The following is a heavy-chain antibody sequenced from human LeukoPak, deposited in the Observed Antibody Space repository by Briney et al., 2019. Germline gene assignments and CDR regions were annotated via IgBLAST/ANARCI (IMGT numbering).Heavy chain of an antibody. CDR3: ARARGPSLGSAYDY. CDR2: IYYTGST. Sequence: RSETLSLTCTVSGGSISSGGYSWTWIRQHSGKGLEWIGYIYYTGSTYYNPSLKSRVTISVDTSKNQFSLKLSSVTAADMAVYYCARARGPSLGSAYDYWGQGTLVTVSS. CDR1: GGSISSGGYS. J-gene: IGHJ4*02. V-gene: IGHV4-31*03. D-gene: IGHD3-22*01.